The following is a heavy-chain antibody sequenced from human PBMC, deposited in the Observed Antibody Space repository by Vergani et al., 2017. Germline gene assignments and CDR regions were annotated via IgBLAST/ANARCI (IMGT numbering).Heavy chain of an antibody. CDR3: ARDKDDSSGYYYGPFDY. CDR1: GFTFRTYA. Sequence: QVQLVESGGGVVQPGRSLRLSCAASGFTFRTYAMHWVRQAPGKGLEWVAVISFDGTNKYYADSVKGRFTISRDKSKNTLYLQMNSLRAEDTAVYYCARDKDDSSGYYYGPFDYWGQGTLVTVSS. J-gene: IGHJ4*02. CDR2: ISFDGTNK. D-gene: IGHD3-22*01. V-gene: IGHV3-30*04.